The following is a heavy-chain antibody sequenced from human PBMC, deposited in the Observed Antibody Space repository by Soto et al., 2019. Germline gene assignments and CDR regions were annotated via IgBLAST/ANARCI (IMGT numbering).Heavy chain of an antibody. J-gene: IGHJ4*02. CDR2: IRNQSYQETT. CDR1: GFPFGDFA. D-gene: IGHD3-16*01. CDR3: SGGESPGTAYFSIY. Sequence: GSLTLSCTGSGFPFGDFAKNWVRKGPPQGQERVGIIRNQSYQETTDYAAPVRGSSTIASDTSNGIAYLQMNSLATDDSADFYWSGGESPGTAYFSIYWGQGTPVTV. V-gene: IGHV3-49*04.